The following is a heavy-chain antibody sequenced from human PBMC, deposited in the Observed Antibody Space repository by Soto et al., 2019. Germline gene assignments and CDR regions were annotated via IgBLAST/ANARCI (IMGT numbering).Heavy chain of an antibody. D-gene: IGHD7-27*01. CDR2: IGPESGAT. J-gene: IGHJ4*02. Sequence: ASVKVSCKASGYTFTGHYIHWVRQAPEQGPEWMGEIGPESGATRYAQKFRGRVTVTRDTSITTVYMELKNLSPDDTAVYYCGRGRTGQIVVFYWGQGTPVTVSS. CDR1: GYTFTGHY. CDR3: GRGRTGQIVVFY. V-gene: IGHV1-2*02.